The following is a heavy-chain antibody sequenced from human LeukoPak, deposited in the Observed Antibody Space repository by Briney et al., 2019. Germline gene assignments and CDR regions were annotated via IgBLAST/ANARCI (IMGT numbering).Heavy chain of an antibody. CDR2: ISAFDGNT. CDR3: ARDGYGSGKGFFDY. Sequence: GASVKVSCRASGYTFTSYGFTWVRRAPGQGPEWMGWISAFDGNTNSAQKFQGRVTMTTDTSSSTAYMELRSLTSDDTAVYYCARDGYGSGKGFFDYWGQGTLVTVSS. V-gene: IGHV1-18*01. J-gene: IGHJ4*02. CDR1: GYTFTSYG. D-gene: IGHD3-10*01.